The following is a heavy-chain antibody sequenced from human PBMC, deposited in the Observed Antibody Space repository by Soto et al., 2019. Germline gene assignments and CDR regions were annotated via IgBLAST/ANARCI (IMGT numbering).Heavy chain of an antibody. CDR1: GGSFSNYA. Sequence: QVQLVQSGAEVKKPGSSVKVSCKPSGGSFSNYAIRWVRQAPGQGLEWMGGIIPIFATANYAQKFQGRVTITADASTHTAYMELNSLRSEDTAVYYCARDAFYYDGPTGVYYFDYWGQGTLVTVSS. CDR3: ARDAFYYDGPTGVYYFDY. CDR2: IIPIFATA. V-gene: IGHV1-69*12. J-gene: IGHJ4*02. D-gene: IGHD3-22*01.